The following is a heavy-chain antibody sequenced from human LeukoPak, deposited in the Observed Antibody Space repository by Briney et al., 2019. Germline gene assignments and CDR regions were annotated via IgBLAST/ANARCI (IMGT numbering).Heavy chain of an antibody. J-gene: IGHJ6*02. CDR1: GFTFSDYY. CDR2: ISSSGSTI. Sequence: PGGSLRLSCAASGFTFSDYYMSWIRQAPGKGLEWVSYISSSGSTIYYADSVKGRFTISRDNAKNSLYLQMNSLRAEDTAVYYCAREAPSPYYYYGMDVWGQGTTVTVSS. CDR3: AREAPSPYYYYGMDV. V-gene: IGHV3-11*01.